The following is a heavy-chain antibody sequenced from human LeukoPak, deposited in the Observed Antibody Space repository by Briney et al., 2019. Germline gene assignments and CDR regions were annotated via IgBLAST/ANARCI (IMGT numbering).Heavy chain of an antibody. CDR2: ISYSGST. V-gene: IGHV4-59*08. Sequence: SETLSLTCTVSAGSISNYYWSWVRQPPGKGLEWIGYISYSGSTNYNPSLKSRVTISVDTSKNQFSLKLSSVTAADTAVYYCARLGPAAGTSFDYWGQGTLVTVSS. CDR1: AGSISNYY. CDR3: ARLGPAAGTSFDY. J-gene: IGHJ4*02. D-gene: IGHD6-13*01.